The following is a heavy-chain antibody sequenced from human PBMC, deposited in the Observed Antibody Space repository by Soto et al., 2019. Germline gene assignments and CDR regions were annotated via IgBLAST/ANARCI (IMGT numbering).Heavy chain of an antibody. J-gene: IGHJ5*02. CDR2: VKQDGSEK. V-gene: IGHV3-7*01. CDR3: ARDYYDSSGSPFDP. Sequence: GGSLRLSCAASGFTFSSYWMSWVRQAPGKGLEWVANVKQDGSEKYYVDSVKGRFTISRDNAKNSLYLQMNSLRAEDTAVYYCARDYYDSSGSPFDPWGQGTLVTVSS. D-gene: IGHD3-22*01. CDR1: GFTFSSYW.